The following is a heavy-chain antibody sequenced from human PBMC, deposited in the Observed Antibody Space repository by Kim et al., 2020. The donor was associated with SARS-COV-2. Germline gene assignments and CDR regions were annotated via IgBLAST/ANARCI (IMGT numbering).Heavy chain of an antibody. CDR1: GFTFSNAW. Sequence: GGSLRLSCAVSGFTFSNAWMSWVRQAPGKGLEWVGRIRSNVDGGTTDIAAPVTGRFTISRDDSKDTLYLQMNSLKIEDTAMYYCVTGTVTRDYYWGQGTLVTVSS. J-gene: IGHJ4*02. D-gene: IGHD4-17*01. V-gene: IGHV3-15*01. CDR2: IRSNVDGGTT. CDR3: VTGTVTRDYY.